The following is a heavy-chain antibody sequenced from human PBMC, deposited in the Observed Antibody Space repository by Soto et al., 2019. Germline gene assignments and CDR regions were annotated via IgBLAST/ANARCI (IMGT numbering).Heavy chain of an antibody. J-gene: IGHJ5*02. Sequence: SETLSLTCTVSGGSIDSGDYYWSWIRQPPGKGLEWIGYVYYSGTTNYNPFLKSRVTLSLDKSKNQFSLRMSAVTAADTAVYYCARCPIDHNWFDPWGQGTLVTVSS. CDR2: VYYSGTT. CDR1: GGSIDSGDYY. D-gene: IGHD3-9*01. V-gene: IGHV4-61*08. CDR3: ARCPIDHNWFDP.